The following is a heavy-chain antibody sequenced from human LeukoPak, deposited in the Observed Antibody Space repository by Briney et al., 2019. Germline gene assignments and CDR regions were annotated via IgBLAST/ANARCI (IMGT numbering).Heavy chain of an antibody. Sequence: GGSLRLSCAASGFTFSTYFLTWVRQAPGKGLEWVANINQDGTEKQYVDSVKGRFTISRDNAKNSLYLQMNSLRAEDTAVYYCSRDPTYYLRYGYFDYWGQGALVTVSS. CDR2: INQDGTEK. CDR3: SRDPTYYLRYGYFDY. V-gene: IGHV3-7*01. CDR1: GFTFSTYF. D-gene: IGHD1-26*01. J-gene: IGHJ4*02.